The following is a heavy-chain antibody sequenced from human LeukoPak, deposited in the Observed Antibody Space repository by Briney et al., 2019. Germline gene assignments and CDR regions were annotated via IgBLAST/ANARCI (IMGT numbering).Heavy chain of an antibody. D-gene: IGHD3-22*01. J-gene: IGHJ4*02. CDR1: GFTFSSYA. Sequence: PGGSLRLSCAASGFTFSSYAMSWVRQAPGKGLEWVSAISGSGGSTYYADSAKGRFTISRDNSKNTLYLQMNSLRAEDTAVYYCAKDWAHITMIVVVIGPYFDYWGQGTLVTVSS. V-gene: IGHV3-23*01. CDR3: AKDWAHITMIVVVIGPYFDY. CDR2: ISGSGGST.